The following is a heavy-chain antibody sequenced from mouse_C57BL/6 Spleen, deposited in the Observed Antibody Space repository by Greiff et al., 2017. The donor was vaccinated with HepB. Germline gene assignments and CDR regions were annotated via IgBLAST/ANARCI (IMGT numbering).Heavy chain of an antibody. CDR2: IYPGDGDT. D-gene: IGHD2-4*01. CDR1: GYAFSSYW. J-gene: IGHJ3*01. V-gene: IGHV1-80*01. CDR3: AREGLGLRGFAY. Sequence: QVQLQQSGAELVKPGASVKISCKASGYAFSSYWMNWVKQRPGKGLEWIGQIYPGDGDTNYNGKFKGKATLTADKSASTAYMHLSSLSAEDAAIYFSAREGLGLRGFAYWGQGTLVTVSA.